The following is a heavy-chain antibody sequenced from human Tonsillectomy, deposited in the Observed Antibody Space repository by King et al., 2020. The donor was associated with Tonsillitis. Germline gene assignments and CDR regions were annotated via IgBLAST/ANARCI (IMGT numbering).Heavy chain of an antibody. CDR2: INPHSGST. J-gene: IGHJ5*02. CDR1: GFTFTAYY. CDR3: ARDLTLGWPPDWLDP. Sequence: QLVQSGAEVKKPGASVKVSCKTSGFTFTAYYIHWVRQAPGQGLEWMGWINPHSGSTNYTQKFQGRVTVTSDTSINTVYMELRSLKSDDTAVYYCARDLTLGWPPDWLDPWGQGTLVTVSS. V-gene: IGHV1-2*02. D-gene: IGHD7-27*01.